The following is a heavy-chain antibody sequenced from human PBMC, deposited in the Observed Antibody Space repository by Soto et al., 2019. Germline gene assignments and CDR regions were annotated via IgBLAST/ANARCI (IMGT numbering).Heavy chain of an antibody. V-gene: IGHV3-30-3*01. CDR2: ISYDGSSK. Sequence: QVQLVESGGGVVQPGGSLRLSCAASGFTFSDHAMHWVHQAPGKGLEWVAIISYDGSSKDYADSVKGRFTISRDNSKNTLYLQMNSLRPEDTAVYYCARDPYYDILAVTTAYFDYWGQGTLVTVSS. J-gene: IGHJ4*02. D-gene: IGHD3-9*01. CDR3: ARDPYYDILAVTTAYFDY. CDR1: GFTFSDHA.